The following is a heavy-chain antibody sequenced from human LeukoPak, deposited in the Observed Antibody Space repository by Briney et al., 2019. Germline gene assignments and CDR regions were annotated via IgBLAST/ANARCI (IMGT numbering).Heavy chain of an antibody. D-gene: IGHD3-16*01. CDR3: ARTSRYYDRSGIDY. CDR2: TRNKAYSYTT. V-gene: IGHV3-72*01. J-gene: IGHJ4*02. Sequence: PRGSLRLSCAASGFTFSSYAMHWVRQAPGKGLEWVGRTRNKAYSYTTEYAASVKGRFTISRDESKNSLYLEMNSLKTEDTAVYYCARTSRYYDRSGIDYWGQGTLVTVSS. CDR1: GFTFSSYA.